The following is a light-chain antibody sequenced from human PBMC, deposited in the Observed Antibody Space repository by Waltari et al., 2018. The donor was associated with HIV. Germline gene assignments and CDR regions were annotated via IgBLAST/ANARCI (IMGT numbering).Light chain of an antibody. Sequence: QSALTQPRSVSGSPGQSVTISCTGTSSDVGGYNYVSWYQQPPGKAPKLMIYDVSKRPSGVPDRFSGSKSGNTASLTISGLQAEDEADYYCCSYAGSYTSRVFGGGTKLTVL. V-gene: IGLV2-11*01. CDR1: SSDVGGYNY. CDR3: CSYAGSYTSRV. J-gene: IGLJ2*01. CDR2: DVS.